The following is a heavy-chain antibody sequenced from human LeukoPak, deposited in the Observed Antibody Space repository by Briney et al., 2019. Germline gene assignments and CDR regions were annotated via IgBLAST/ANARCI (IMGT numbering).Heavy chain of an antibody. CDR1: GYTLTELS. V-gene: IGHV1-24*01. J-gene: IGHJ4*02. Sequence: ASVKVSCKVSGYTLTELSMHWVRQAPGKGLEWMGGFDPEDGETIYAQKFQGRVTMTEDTSTDTAYMELSTLRSEDTAVYYCATEPPYSSSWYRFPLRNWGQGTLVTVSS. D-gene: IGHD6-13*01. CDR2: FDPEDGET. CDR3: ATEPPYSSSWYRFPLRN.